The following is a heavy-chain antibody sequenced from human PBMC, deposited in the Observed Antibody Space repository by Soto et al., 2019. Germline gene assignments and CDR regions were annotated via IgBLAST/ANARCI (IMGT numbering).Heavy chain of an antibody. D-gene: IGHD4-17*01. Sequence: GGSLRLSCAASGFTFTDYAMSWVRQAPGRGLEWVSGISGSGANTYHADPVKGRFTISRDNSKNTLFLQMNSLRAEDTAVYYCASHRTRDSTVTTAYYFVYWGQGTLVTVSS. CDR3: ASHRTRDSTVTTAYYFVY. CDR1: GFTFTDYA. J-gene: IGHJ4*02. V-gene: IGHV3-23*01. CDR2: ISGSGANT.